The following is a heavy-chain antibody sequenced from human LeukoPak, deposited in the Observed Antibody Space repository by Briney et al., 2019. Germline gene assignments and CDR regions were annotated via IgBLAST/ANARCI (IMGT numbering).Heavy chain of an antibody. CDR3: AKAALYSINWTPLDD. J-gene: IGHJ4*02. D-gene: IGHD6-13*01. CDR2: ISGSGGST. V-gene: IGHV3-23*01. CDR1: GFTFSSYA. Sequence: PGGSLRLSCAASGFTFSSYAMSWVRQAPGKGLEWVSAISGSGGSTYYAGSVKGRFTISRDNSKNTLYLQMNSLRAEDTAVYYCAKAALYSINWTPLDDWGLGTLVTVSS.